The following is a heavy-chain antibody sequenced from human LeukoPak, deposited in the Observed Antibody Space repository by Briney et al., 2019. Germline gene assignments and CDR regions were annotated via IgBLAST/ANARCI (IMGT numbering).Heavy chain of an antibody. V-gene: IGHV4-59*12. J-gene: IGHJ4*02. CDR3: ARVVVTAYFDY. CDR1: GGSISSYY. D-gene: IGHD2-21*02. Sequence: SETLSLTCTVSGGSISSYYWSWIRQPPGKGLEWIGYIYYSGSTNYNPSLKSRVTISVDRSKNQFSLKLSSVTAADTAVYYCARVVVTAYFDYWGQGTLVTVSS. CDR2: IYYSGST.